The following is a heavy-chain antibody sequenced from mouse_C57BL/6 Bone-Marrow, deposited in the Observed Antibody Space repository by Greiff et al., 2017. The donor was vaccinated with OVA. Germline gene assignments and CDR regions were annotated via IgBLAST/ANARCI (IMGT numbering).Heavy chain of an antibody. CDR1: GYAFSSSW. CDR3: ARSKYGNPYYFDY. J-gene: IGHJ2*01. D-gene: IGHD2-10*02. CDR2: IYPGDGAT. Sequence: VQLQESGPELVKPGASVKISCKASGYAFSSSWMNWVKQRPGKGLEWIGRIYPGDGATNYNGKFKGKATLTADKSSRTAYMQLSSLTSEDSAVYFCARSKYGNPYYFDYWGQGTTLTVSS. V-gene: IGHV1-82*01.